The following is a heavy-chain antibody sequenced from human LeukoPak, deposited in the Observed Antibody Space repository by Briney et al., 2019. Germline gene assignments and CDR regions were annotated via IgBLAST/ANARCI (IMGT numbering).Heavy chain of an antibody. J-gene: IGHJ1*01. CDR2: IQTDGSEK. D-gene: IGHD6-19*01. Sequence: PGRSLKLSCAASGFTFSNFGMNWVRQAPGKGLEWVAFIQTDGSEKYYADSVKGRFAISRDNSMKKMYLQMNSLRAEDTGAYYCAREDHQISVGGFLEHWGQGTLVTVSS. CDR1: GFTFSNFG. V-gene: IGHV3-33*01. CDR3: AREDHQISVGGFLEH.